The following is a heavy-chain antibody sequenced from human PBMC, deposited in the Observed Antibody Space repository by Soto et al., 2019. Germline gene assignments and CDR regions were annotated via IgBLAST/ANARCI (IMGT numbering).Heavy chain of an antibody. V-gene: IGHV4-30-2*01. J-gene: IGHJ5*02. CDR2: IYHSGST. CDR1: GGSISSGGYS. CDR3: ARVPGP. Sequence: QLQLQESGSVLLKPSQTLSHTCAVSGGSISSGGYSWRWIRQPPGKGLEWIGYIYHSGSTYYNPSLKSRVTISVDRSKNQFSLKLSSVTAADTAVYYCARVPGPWGQGTLVTVSS.